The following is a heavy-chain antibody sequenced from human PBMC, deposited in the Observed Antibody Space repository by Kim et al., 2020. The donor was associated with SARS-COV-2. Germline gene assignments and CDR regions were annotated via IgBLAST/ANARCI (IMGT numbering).Heavy chain of an antibody. CDR1: GFTFSSYG. CDR2: ISYDGSIK. CDR3: ASGYDILTGYYNVGGLAY. D-gene: IGHD3-9*01. V-gene: IGHV3-33*05. Sequence: GGSLRLSCAASGFTFSSYGMHWVRQAPGKGLEWVAVISYDGSIKYYADSVKGRFTISRDNSKNTLYLQMNSLRAEDTAVYYCASGYDILTGYYNVGGLAYWGEGALVTVSS. J-gene: IGHJ4*02.